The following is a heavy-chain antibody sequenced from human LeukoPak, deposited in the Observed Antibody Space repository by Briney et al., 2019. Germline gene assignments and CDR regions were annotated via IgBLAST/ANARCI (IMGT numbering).Heavy chain of an antibody. CDR2: ISGSGGST. CDR3: ATKQAYCGGDCYSNYFDY. Sequence: GGSLRLSCAASGFTFSSYAMSWVRQAPGKGLEWVSAISGSGGSTYYADSVKGRFTISRDNSKNTLYLQMNSLRAEDTAVYYCATKQAYCGGDCYSNYFDYWGQGNLVTVSS. J-gene: IGHJ4*02. CDR1: GFTFSSYA. V-gene: IGHV3-23*01. D-gene: IGHD2-21*02.